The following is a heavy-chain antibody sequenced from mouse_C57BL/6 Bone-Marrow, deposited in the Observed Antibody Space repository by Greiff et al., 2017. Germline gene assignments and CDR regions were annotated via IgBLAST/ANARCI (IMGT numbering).Heavy chain of an antibody. V-gene: IGHV14-2*01. Sequence: VQLKESGAELVKPGASVKLSCTASGFNIKDYYMHWVKQRTEQGLEWIGRIDPEDGETKYAPKFQGKATITADTSSNTAYLQLSSLTSEDTAVYYCALSSVTTVVATDYWGQGTTLTVSS. CDR2: IDPEDGET. CDR1: GFNIKDYY. D-gene: IGHD1-1*01. CDR3: ALSSVTTVVATDY. J-gene: IGHJ2*01.